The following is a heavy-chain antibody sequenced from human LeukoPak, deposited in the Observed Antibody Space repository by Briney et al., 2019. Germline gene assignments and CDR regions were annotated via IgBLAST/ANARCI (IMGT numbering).Heavy chain of an antibody. J-gene: IGHJ5*02. CDR1: GFTFSSYS. CDR3: ARDYTWANSWGIAAAGYAGDWFDR. CDR2: ISSSSSYI. V-gene: IGHV3-21*04. D-gene: IGHD6-13*01. Sequence: GGSLRLSCAPSGFTFSSYSINWVRQAPGRGLEWVSSISSSSSYIYYAASVKGRFTISRDNAKNSLYLQMNSLGAEEQDYYYCARDYTWANSWGIAAAGYAGDWFDRWGQGTLVTVSS.